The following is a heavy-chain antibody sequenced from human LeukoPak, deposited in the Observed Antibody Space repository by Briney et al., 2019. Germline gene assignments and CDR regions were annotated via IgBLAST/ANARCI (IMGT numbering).Heavy chain of an antibody. CDR3: AKTVDDYGDY. Sequence: GGSLRLSCAASGFTFSSYSMNWVRQAPGKGLEWVSSISSSSSYIYYADSVKGRFTISRDNAKNSLYLQINSLRAEDTAVYYCAKTVDDYGDYWGQGTLVTVSS. D-gene: IGHD4-11*01. J-gene: IGHJ4*02. CDR2: ISSSSSYI. V-gene: IGHV3-21*01. CDR1: GFTFSSYS.